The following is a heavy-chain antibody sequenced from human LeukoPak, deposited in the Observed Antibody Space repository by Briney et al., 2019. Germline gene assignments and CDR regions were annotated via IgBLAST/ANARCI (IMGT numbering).Heavy chain of an antibody. CDR3: AKWELLEAFDI. CDR1: GFTFSNYA. D-gene: IGHD1-26*01. V-gene: IGHV3-23*01. CDR2: IGSSGGST. Sequence: GGSLRLSCAASGFTFSNYAMNWVRQAPGKGLEWVSTIGSSGGSTYYADSVKGRFTISRDNSKNTLYLQMNSLRADDTAAYYCAKWELLEAFDIWGQGTMVTVSS. J-gene: IGHJ3*02.